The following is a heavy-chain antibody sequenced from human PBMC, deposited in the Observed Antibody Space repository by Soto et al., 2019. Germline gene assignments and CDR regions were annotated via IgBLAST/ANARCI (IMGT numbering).Heavy chain of an antibody. CDR3: ARMNADSDYHYYAMDV. CDR2: FFSDVER. J-gene: IGHJ6*02. D-gene: IGHD4-17*01. Sequence: SGPTLVNPTETLTLTCTISGFSLSNGSMGVSWIRQPPGRALEWLAHFFSDVERSYSTSMQSRLTMSQDTSGAQVVLTMTNMDLQDTGTYFCARMNADSDYHYYAMDVWGPGTPVTVSS. CDR1: GFSLSNGSMG. V-gene: IGHV2-26*03.